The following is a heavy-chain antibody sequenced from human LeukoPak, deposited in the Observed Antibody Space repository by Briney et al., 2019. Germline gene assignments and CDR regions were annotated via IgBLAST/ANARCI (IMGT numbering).Heavy chain of an antibody. CDR1: GDSVSSNSAA. CDR3: ARVFYGSGSYYTGRGGYYFDY. D-gene: IGHD3-10*01. J-gene: IGHJ4*02. Sequence: SQTLSLTCAISGDSVSSNSAAWNWIRQSPSRGLEWLGRTYYRSKWYNDYAVSVKSRITINPDTSKNQFSLQLNSVTPEDTAVYYCARVFYGSGSYYTGRGGYYFDYWGQGTLVTVSS. V-gene: IGHV6-1*01. CDR2: TYYRSKWYN.